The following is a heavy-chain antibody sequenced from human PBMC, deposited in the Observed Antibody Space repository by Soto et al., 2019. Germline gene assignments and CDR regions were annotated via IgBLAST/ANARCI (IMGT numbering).Heavy chain of an antibody. CDR2: ISSSGSTI. CDR1: GFTFSDYY. J-gene: IGHJ5*02. CDR3: ARDAANRSWFDP. D-gene: IGHD3-16*02. Sequence: GSLRLSCAASGFTFSDYYMSWIRQAPGKGLEWVSYISSSGSTIYYADSVKGRFTISRDNAKNTLYLQMNSLRAEDTAVYYCARDAANRSWFDPWGQGTLVTVSS. V-gene: IGHV3-11*01.